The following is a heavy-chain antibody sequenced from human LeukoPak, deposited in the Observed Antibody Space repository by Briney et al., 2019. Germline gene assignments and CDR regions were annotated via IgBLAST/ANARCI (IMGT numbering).Heavy chain of an antibody. CDR1: GYTFTSYY. D-gene: IGHD7-27*01. J-gene: IGHJ6*03. CDR2: INPSGGST. V-gene: IGHV1-46*01. CDR3: AKLGAEIDDYMDV. Sequence: ASVKVSCKASGYTFTSYYMHWVRQAPGQGLEWMGIINPSGGSTSYAQKFQGRVTMTRDMSTSTVYMELNSLRAEDTAVYYCAKLGAEIDDYMDVWGKGTTVTVSS.